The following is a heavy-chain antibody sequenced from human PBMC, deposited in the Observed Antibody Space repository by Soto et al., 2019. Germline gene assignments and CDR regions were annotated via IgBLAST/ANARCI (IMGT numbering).Heavy chain of an antibody. D-gene: IGHD2-15*01. CDR2: ISGSGGST. CDR1: GFTFSSYA. J-gene: IGHJ4*02. V-gene: IGHV3-23*01. Sequence: GVSLRLSCAASGFTFSSYAMSWVHQAPGKGLEWVSAISGSGGSTYYADSVKGRFTISRDNSKNTLYLQMNSLRAEDTAVYYCAKEGVVVVAAAYYFDYWGQGTLVTVSS. CDR3: AKEGVVVVAAAYYFDY.